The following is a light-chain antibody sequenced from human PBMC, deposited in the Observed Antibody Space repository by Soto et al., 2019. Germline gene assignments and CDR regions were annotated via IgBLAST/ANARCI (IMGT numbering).Light chain of an antibody. J-gene: IGKJ5*01. Sequence: EIVMTQSPATLSVSPGERATLSCRASQSVSSNLAGYQQKPGQAPRLLIYGASTRATGIPARFSGSGSGTEFTLTISSLQSEAFAVYYCQPYNNWPPITFGQGTRLEIK. CDR2: GAS. V-gene: IGKV3-15*01. CDR3: QPYNNWPPIT. CDR1: QSVSSN.